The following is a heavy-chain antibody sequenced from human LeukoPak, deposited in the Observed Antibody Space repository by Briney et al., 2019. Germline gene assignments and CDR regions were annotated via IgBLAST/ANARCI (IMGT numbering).Heavy chain of an antibody. D-gene: IGHD6-13*01. J-gene: IGHJ4*02. CDR1: GYTFTGYY. Sequence: GASVKVSCKASGYTFTGYYMHWVRQAPGQGLEWMGWINPNSGGTNYAQKFQGRVTMTRDTSISTAYMELRSLRSDDTAVYYCARAPYIAAAGKGDYWGQGTLVTVSS. V-gene: IGHV1-2*02. CDR2: INPNSGGT. CDR3: ARAPYIAAAGKGDY.